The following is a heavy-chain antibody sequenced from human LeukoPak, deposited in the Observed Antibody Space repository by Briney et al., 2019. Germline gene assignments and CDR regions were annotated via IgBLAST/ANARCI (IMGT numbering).Heavy chain of an antibody. J-gene: IGHJ5*02. D-gene: IGHD3-22*01. CDR3: ARQLFGDDSSRGVGFGP. CDR2: IYYSGST. V-gene: IGHV4-59*08. CDR1: GGSISSYY. Sequence: SETLSLTCTVSGGSISSYYWSWIRQPPGKGLEWIGYIYYSGSTNYNPSLKSRVTISVDTSKNQFSLKLSSVTAADTAVYYCARQLFGDDSSRGVGFGPWGQGTLVTVSS.